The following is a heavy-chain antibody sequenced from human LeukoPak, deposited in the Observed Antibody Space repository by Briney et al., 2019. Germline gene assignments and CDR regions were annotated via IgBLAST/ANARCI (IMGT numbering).Heavy chain of an antibody. CDR1: GGSISSGGYS. CDR2: IYHSGST. CDR3: ARGDCSSTSCYMGRENWFDP. J-gene: IGHJ5*02. V-gene: IGHV4-30-2*01. Sequence: SETLSLTCAVSGGSISSGGYSWSWIRQPPGKGLEWMGYIYHSGSTYYNPSLKSRVTISVDRSKNQFSLKLSSVTAADTAVYYCARGDCSSTSCYMGRENWFDPWGQGTLVTVSS. D-gene: IGHD2-2*02.